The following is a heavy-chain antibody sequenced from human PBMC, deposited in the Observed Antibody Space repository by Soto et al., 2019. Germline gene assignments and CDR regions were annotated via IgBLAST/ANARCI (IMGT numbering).Heavy chain of an antibody. D-gene: IGHD6-6*01. CDR3: ARVRRQLVRGIFDY. Sequence: GGSLRLSCAASGFTFSSYSMNWVRQAPGKGLEWVSSISSSSSYIYYADSVKGRFTISRDNAKNSLYLQMNSLRAEDTAVYYCARVRRQLVRGIFDYWGQGTLVTVS. J-gene: IGHJ4*02. CDR1: GFTFSSYS. V-gene: IGHV3-21*01. CDR2: ISSSSSYI.